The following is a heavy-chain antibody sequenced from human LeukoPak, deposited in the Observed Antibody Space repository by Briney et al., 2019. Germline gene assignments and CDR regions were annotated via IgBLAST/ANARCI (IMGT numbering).Heavy chain of an antibody. CDR2: INPNSGGT. CDR1: GYTFTGYY. J-gene: IGHJ6*02. V-gene: IGHV1-2*02. CDR3: ASSVQYCSSTSCLDYYYAMDV. D-gene: IGHD2-2*01. Sequence: GASVKVSCKASGYTFTGYYMHWVRQAPGQGLEWMGWINPNSGGTNYAQKFQGRVTMTRDTSISTAYMELSRLRSDDTAVYYCASSVQYCSSTSCLDYYYAMDVWGQGTTVTVSS.